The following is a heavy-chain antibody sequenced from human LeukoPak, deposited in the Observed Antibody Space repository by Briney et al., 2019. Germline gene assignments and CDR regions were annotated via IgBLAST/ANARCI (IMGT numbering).Heavy chain of an antibody. CDR2: IIPIFGTA. CDR1: GYTFTSYG. D-gene: IGHD6-13*01. J-gene: IGHJ6*02. Sequence: SVKVSCKASGYTFTSYGISWVRQAPGQGLEWMGGIIPIFGTANYAQKFQGRVTITADESTSTAYMELSSLRSEDTAVYYCARGLGGAQQAAAGIQDVWGQGTTVTVSS. CDR3: ARGLGGAQQAAAGIQDV. V-gene: IGHV1-69*13.